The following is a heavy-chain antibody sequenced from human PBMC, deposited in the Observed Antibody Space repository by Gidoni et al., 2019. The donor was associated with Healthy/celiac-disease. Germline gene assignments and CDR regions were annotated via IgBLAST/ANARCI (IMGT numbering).Heavy chain of an antibody. V-gene: IGHV3-53*01. CDR1: GFTVSSNY. CDR2: IYSGGST. D-gene: IGHD6-19*01. Sequence: EVQLLESGGGLIQPGGSRRLSCADSGFTVSSNYMSWGRQAPGYGLEWVLVIYSGGSTYYADSVKGRFTISRDNSKTTLYLQMNSLRAEDTAVYYCARDWGGASSGWYYFDYWGQGTLVTVSS. CDR3: ARDWGGASSGWYYFDY. J-gene: IGHJ4*02.